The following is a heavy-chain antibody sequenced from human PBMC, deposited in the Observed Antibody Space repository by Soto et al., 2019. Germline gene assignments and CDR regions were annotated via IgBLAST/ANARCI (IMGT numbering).Heavy chain of an antibody. V-gene: IGHV4-30-2*01. Sequence: QLQLQESGSGLVKPSQTLSLTYAVSGGSISSGGYSWSWVRQPPGKGLEWIGYIYHSGSTYYNPSRXRXXTISVDRSKNQFSLKLSSVTAADTAVYYCARVPDYGGQGTLVTVSS. D-gene: IGHD2-2*01. CDR1: GGSISSGGYS. J-gene: IGHJ4*02. CDR3: ARVPDY. CDR2: IYHSGST.